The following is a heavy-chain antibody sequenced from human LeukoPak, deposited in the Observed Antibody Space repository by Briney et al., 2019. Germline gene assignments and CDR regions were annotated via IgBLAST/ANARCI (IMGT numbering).Heavy chain of an antibody. V-gene: IGHV3-30*02. CDR3: AKDHLPGIVVADRDY. CDR1: RFTFSSYG. Sequence: TGGSLRLSCAASRFTFSSYGMHWVRQGPGKGLEWVAFIRYDGSDKQYADSVKGRFTISRDNSKNTLYLQINSLRAEDTAVYYCAKDHLPGIVVADRDYWGQGTLVTVSS. D-gene: IGHD6-19*01. CDR2: IRYDGSDK. J-gene: IGHJ4*02.